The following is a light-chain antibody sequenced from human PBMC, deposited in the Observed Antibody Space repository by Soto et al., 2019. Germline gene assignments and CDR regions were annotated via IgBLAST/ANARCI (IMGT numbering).Light chain of an antibody. CDR1: QSVTTR. CDR3: QQRSTIT. V-gene: IGKV3-11*01. Sequence: EIVLTQSPDTLSLSPGGRATLSCRASQSVTTRLAWYQQKPGQAPRLLIYDASNRATGIPARFSGSGSGTDFTLTISSLEPEDFAVYYCQQRSTITFGQGPRLE. J-gene: IGKJ5*01. CDR2: DAS.